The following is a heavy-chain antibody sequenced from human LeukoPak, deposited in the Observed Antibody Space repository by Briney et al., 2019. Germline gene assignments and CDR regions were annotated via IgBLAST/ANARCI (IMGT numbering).Heavy chain of an antibody. CDR2: IYYSGST. CDR1: GGSVSSSSYY. V-gene: IGHV4-39*02. CDR3: ARESPWVVPAAIPHNWFDP. Sequence: PSETLSLTCTVSGGSVSSSSYYWGWIRQPPGKGLEWIGSIYYSGSTYYNPSLKSRVSISVDTSKNQFSLKLSSVTAADTAVYYCARESPWVVPAAIPHNWFDPWGQGTLVTVSS. D-gene: IGHD2-2*01. J-gene: IGHJ5*02.